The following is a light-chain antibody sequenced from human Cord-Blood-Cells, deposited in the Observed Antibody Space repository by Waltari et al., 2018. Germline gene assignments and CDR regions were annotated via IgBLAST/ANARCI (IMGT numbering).Light chain of an antibody. CDR3: QQYYSSPFT. J-gene: IGKJ3*01. Sequence: DLVKTHSPASLAVPLVEGTTIHCKSSQSVLYSSNNKNYLAWYQQKPGQPPKLLIYWASTRESGVPDRFSGSGSGTDFTLTISSLQAEDVAVYYCQQYYSSPFTFGPGTKVDIK. CDR1: QSVLYSSNNKNY. CDR2: WAS. V-gene: IGKV4-1*01.